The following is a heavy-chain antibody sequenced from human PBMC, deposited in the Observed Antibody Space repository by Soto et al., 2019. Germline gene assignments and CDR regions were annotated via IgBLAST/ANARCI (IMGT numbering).Heavy chain of an antibody. CDR3: AREDTAMTP. J-gene: IGHJ5*02. CDR2: IFHSGSP. Sequence: SATLSLTCTVSGGSVSSGSYYWSWIRQPPGKGLEWIGYIFHSGSPTYNPSLKSRVTISVDTSKNQFSLKLTSVTAADTAVYYCAREDTAMTPWGQGTLVTVSS. V-gene: IGHV4-61*01. D-gene: IGHD5-18*01. CDR1: GGSVSSGSYY.